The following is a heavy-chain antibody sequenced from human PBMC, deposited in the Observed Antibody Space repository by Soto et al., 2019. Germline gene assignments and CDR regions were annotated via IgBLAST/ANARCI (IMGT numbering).Heavy chain of an antibody. V-gene: IGHV4-30-2*01. CDR2: IYHTGTT. CDR1: FGSIDNGDYS. CDR3: ARGINYYDSSGDSWFDP. D-gene: IGHD3-22*01. Sequence: TLSLTCPVSFGSIDNGDYSLTCITQPPWKGLEWIGYIYHTGTTYYNMSLKSRVTISVDRSKNQFSLKLSSVTAADTAVYYCARGINYYDSSGDSWFDPWGQGTLVTVSS. J-gene: IGHJ5*02.